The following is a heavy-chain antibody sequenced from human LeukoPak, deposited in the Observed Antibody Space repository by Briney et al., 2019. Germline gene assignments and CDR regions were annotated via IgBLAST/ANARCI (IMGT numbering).Heavy chain of an antibody. CDR1: GYTFTSYD. CDR3: ARDAYDSSGYYYYGFDY. D-gene: IGHD3-22*01. Sequence: ASVKVSCKASGYTFTSYDISWVRQAPGQGLEWMGWISAYNGNTNYAQKLQGRVTMTTDTSTSTAYMELRSLRSDDTAVYYCARDAYDSSGYYYYGFDYWGQGTLVTVSS. V-gene: IGHV1-18*01. CDR2: ISAYNGNT. J-gene: IGHJ4*02.